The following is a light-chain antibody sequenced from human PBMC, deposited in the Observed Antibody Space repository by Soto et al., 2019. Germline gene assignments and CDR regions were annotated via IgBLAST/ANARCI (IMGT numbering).Light chain of an antibody. CDR2: NTS. CDR1: QSLSRH. J-gene: IGKJ1*01. CDR3: QQYGSSPPFT. V-gene: IGKV3-20*01. Sequence: EIVLTQSPVTLSLSPGERATLSCGASQSLSRHLAWYQQIPGQAPRLLIYNTSNRATGIPARFSGSGSGTDFTLTISRLEPEDFAVYYCQQYGSSPPFTFGQGTKVDIK.